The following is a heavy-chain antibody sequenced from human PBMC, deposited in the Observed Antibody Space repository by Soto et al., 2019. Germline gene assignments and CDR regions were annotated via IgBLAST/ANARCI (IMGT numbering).Heavy chain of an antibody. CDR3: AKDGGKDGYFGNWFDP. CDR1: GGTFSNYA. CDR2: IIPIFVST. J-gene: IGHJ5*02. V-gene: IGHV1-69*15. D-gene: IGHD5-18*01. Sequence: QVQLLQSGAEVKKPGSSVKVSCKASGGTFSNYAITWVRQAPGQGLEWLGRIIPIFVSTNFAQKFQGRVTLTAXXXTXXVYMELSSLRSDDTAVYFCAKDGGKDGYFGNWFDPWGQGTLVTVSS.